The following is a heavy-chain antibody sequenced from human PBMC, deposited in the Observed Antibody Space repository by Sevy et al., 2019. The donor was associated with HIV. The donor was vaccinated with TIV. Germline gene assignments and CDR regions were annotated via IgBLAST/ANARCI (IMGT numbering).Heavy chain of an antibody. J-gene: IGHJ6*02. V-gene: IGHV3-23*01. Sequence: GGSLRLSCAASGFTFSSYAMSWVRQAPGKGLEWVSAISGSGGSTYYADSVKGRFTISRDNSKNTLYLQMNSLRAEDTAVYYCAKGINCNPYYYYGMDVWGQGTTVTVSS. CDR2: ISGSGGST. D-gene: IGHD1-20*01. CDR3: AKGINCNPYYYYGMDV. CDR1: GFTFSSYA.